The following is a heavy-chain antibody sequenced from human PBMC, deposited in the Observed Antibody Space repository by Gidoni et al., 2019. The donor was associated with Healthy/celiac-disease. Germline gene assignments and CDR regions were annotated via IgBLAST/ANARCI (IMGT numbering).Heavy chain of an antibody. J-gene: IGHJ2*01. CDR3: ARAYPPVARSHWYFDL. V-gene: IGHV3-64*01. CDR1: GFTFSSYA. CDR2: ISSNGGST. D-gene: IGHD2-15*01. Sequence: EVQLVESGGGLVQPGGSLRLSCAASGFTFSSYAMHWVRQAPGKGLEYVSAISSNGGSTYYANSVKGRFTISRDNSKNTLYLQMGSLRAEDMAVYYCARAYPPVARSHWYFDLWGRGTLVTVSS.